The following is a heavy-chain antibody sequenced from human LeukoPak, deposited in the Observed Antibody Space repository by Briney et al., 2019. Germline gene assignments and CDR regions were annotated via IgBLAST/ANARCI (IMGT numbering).Heavy chain of an antibody. CDR1: GFTFSTYW. Sequence: GGSLRLSCSASGFTFSTYWMSWVRQAPGKGLEWVANMRRDGNEIYYLDSVRGRFTISRDNAKNSLYLQMNSLRAEDTAVYYCARFCGSTSWHSGYYYGIDVWGQGTTVTVSS. D-gene: IGHD2-2*01. CDR3: ARFCGSTSWHSGYYYGIDV. J-gene: IGHJ6*02. CDR2: MRRDGNEI. V-gene: IGHV3-7*03.